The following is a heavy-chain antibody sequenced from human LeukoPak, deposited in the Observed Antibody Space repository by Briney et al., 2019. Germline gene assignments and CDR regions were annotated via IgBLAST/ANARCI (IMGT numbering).Heavy chain of an antibody. D-gene: IGHD5-24*01. CDR1: GYRFTNYW. CDR2: IYPTDSDT. V-gene: IGHV5-51*01. CDR3: ARRSYIDRGGPSFDL. Sequence: GESLKISCKGSGYRFTNYWSVWVRQMPGKGLEWMAVIYPTDSDTRYSPSFQSQVTISSDKSVDTAYLPWSSLRASDSGIYYCARRSYIDRGGPSFDLWGEGTLVTVSS. J-gene: IGHJ4*02.